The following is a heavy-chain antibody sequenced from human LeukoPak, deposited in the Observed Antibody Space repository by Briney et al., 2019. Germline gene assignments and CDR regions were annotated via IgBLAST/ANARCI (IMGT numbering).Heavy chain of an antibody. V-gene: IGHV3-23*01. CDR1: GFTLTNYA. CDR2: ISANGDIA. D-gene: IGHD4-17*01. Sequence: GGSLRLSCAASGFTLTNYAMSWVRQAPGKGLEWVSGISANGDIAYYGDSVKGRFTMSRDNSKNTVYVQMNSLRAEDTAVYYCARARRDGLNAFDIWGQGTMVTVSS. CDR3: ARARRDGLNAFDI. J-gene: IGHJ3*02.